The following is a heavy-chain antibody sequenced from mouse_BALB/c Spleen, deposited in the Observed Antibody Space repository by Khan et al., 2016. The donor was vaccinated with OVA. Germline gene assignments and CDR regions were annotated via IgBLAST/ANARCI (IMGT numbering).Heavy chain of an antibody. CDR3: AREDYYGRSFYGIDY. CDR1: GYTFTSYW. V-gene: IGHV1S41*01. D-gene: IGHD1-1*01. Sequence: DLVKPGASVKLSCKASGYTFTSYWINWIKQRPGQGLEWIGRIGPGSSNAYYNDMFKDKATLTVDTSSNTAYIQLSSLSSEDSAVYFCAREDYYGRSFYGIDYWGQGTLVTVSA. J-gene: IGHJ4*01. CDR2: IGPGSSNA.